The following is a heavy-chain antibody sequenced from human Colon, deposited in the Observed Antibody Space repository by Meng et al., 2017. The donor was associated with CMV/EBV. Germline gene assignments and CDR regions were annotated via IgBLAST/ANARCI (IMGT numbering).Heavy chain of an antibody. Sequence: GESLKISCAASGFTFSNFEFNWVRQAPGKGLEWVSYINHDGNKISYADSVRGRFTISRDNARNSLALQMNSLRPEDTAVYYCARGSAVRFTTFNMDYFDYWGQGTLVTVSS. J-gene: IGHJ4*02. CDR1: GFTFSNFE. CDR3: ARGSAVRFTTFNMDYFDY. D-gene: IGHD2/OR15-2a*01. V-gene: IGHV3-48*03. CDR2: INHDGNKI.